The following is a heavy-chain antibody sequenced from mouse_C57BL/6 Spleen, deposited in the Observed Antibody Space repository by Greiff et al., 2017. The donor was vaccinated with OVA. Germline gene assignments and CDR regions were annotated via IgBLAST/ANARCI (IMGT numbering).Heavy chain of an antibody. CDR3: ASSTRRYYFDY. Sequence: QVQLQQPGAELVMPGASVKLSCKASGYTFTSYWMHWVKQRPGQGLEWIGEIDPSDSYTNSNQKFKGKSTLTVDKSSSTAYMQLSSRTSDDSAVYYCASSTRRYYFDYWGQGTTLTVSS. V-gene: IGHV1-69*01. J-gene: IGHJ2*01. CDR1: GYTFTSYW. CDR2: IDPSDSYT.